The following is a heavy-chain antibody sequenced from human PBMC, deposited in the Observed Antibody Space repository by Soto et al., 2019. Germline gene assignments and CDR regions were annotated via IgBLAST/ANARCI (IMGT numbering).Heavy chain of an antibody. Sequence: EVQLLESGGGLVQHGGSLRLSCAASGFTFSSYAMSWVRQAPGKGLESVSAISGSGGSTYYADSVKGRFTISRDNSKNTLYLQMNSLRAEDTAVYYCAKASRWFGEFDYWGQGTLVTVSS. J-gene: IGHJ4*02. CDR3: AKASRWFGEFDY. D-gene: IGHD3-10*01. CDR2: ISGSGGST. CDR1: GFTFSSYA. V-gene: IGHV3-23*01.